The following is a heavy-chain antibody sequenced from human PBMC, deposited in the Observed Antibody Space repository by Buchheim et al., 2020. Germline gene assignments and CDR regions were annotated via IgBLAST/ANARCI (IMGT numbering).Heavy chain of an antibody. V-gene: IGHV4-30-4*01. D-gene: IGHD3-10*01. Sequence: QVQLQESGPGLVKPSQPLSLPCTVSGGSISSGDYYWSWIRQPPGKGLEWIGYIYYRGSTYYNPSLKSGVTISVDTSKKQFSLKLSSVTAADTAVYYCAGDLWFGETKPPSDYWGQGTL. CDR3: AGDLWFGETKPPSDY. J-gene: IGHJ4*02. CDR1: GGSISSGDYY. CDR2: IYYRGST.